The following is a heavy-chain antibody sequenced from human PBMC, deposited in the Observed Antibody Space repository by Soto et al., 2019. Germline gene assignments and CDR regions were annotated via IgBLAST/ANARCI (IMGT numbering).Heavy chain of an antibody. CDR3: AREGVHNYTEYYFDY. J-gene: IGHJ4*02. D-gene: IGHD3-10*01. CDR2: ISGVRDYI. CDR1: GFTFSYYP. V-gene: IGHV3-21*06. Sequence: LRLSCAASGFTFSYYPLHWVRRAPGKGLEWVSSISGVRDYIRYADSVKGRFAISRDNAKTSLYLQMNSLTAEDTAVYYCAREGVHNYTEYYFDYWGQGTLVTVSS.